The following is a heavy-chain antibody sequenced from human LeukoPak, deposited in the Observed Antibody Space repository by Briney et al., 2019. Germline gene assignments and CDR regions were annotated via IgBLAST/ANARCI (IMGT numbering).Heavy chain of an antibody. D-gene: IGHD2-2*02. CDR3: ARVVVVPAAIGLNYYYGMDV. Sequence: SETLSLTCTVSGGSISRSSYYWGWIRQPPGKGLEWIGSIYYSGSTYYNPSLKSRVTISVDTSKNQFSLKLSSVTAADTAVYYCARVVVVPAAIGLNYYYGMDVWGQGTTVTVSS. CDR1: GGSISRSSYY. V-gene: IGHV4-39*01. CDR2: IYYSGST. J-gene: IGHJ6*02.